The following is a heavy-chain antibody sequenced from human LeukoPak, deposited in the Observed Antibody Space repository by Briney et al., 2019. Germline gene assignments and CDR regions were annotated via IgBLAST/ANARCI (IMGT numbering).Heavy chain of an antibody. D-gene: IGHD6-6*01. J-gene: IGHJ4*02. Sequence: PGGSLRLSCAASGFTFSSYSMNWVRQAPGKGLEWVSAISGSGGSTYYADSVKGRFTISRDNSKNTLYLQMNSLRAEDTAVYYCAKGAAARWGAFDYWGQGTLVTVSS. CDR2: ISGSGGST. CDR1: GFTFSSYS. CDR3: AKGAAARWGAFDY. V-gene: IGHV3-23*01.